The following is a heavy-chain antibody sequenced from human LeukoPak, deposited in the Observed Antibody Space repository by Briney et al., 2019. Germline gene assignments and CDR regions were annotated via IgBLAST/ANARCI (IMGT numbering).Heavy chain of an antibody. Sequence: PGGSLRLSCAGSGFTFTNHMMAWVRQAPGKGLEWVANIKQDGTQKYYVDSVTGRFTISRDNADKSLYLQMNSLRVEDTAVYYCARVGRWGSWFYFDYWGRGTLVSVSS. D-gene: IGHD6-13*01. J-gene: IGHJ4*02. CDR1: GFTFTNHM. CDR2: IKQDGTQK. CDR3: ARVGRWGSWFYFDY. V-gene: IGHV3-7*01.